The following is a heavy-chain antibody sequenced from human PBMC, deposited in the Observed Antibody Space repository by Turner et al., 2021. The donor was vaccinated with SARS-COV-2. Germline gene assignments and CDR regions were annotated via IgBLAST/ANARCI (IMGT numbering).Heavy chain of an antibody. V-gene: IGHV4-39*01. CDR3: ARHQGSTSGYDHGMNV. Sequence: QMQLQESGPGLVKPSETLSLTCTVSGGSISSTINYWGWIRQPPGKGLEWIGSIFYSGSTNYTPSLKSRLTISVDTSRNQFSLRLTSVTAADTAVYYCARHQGSTSGYDHGMNVWGQGTAVIVSS. CDR2: IFYSGST. J-gene: IGHJ6*02. CDR1: GGSISSTINY. D-gene: IGHD1-1*01.